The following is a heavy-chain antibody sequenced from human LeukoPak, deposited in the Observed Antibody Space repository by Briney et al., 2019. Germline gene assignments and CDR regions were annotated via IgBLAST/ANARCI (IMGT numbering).Heavy chain of an antibody. CDR2: MWSDGSNT. V-gene: IGHV3-33*01. CDR3: ARGGNWYYFFDY. D-gene: IGHD6-13*01. J-gene: IGHJ4*02. Sequence: GGSLRLSCAVSGFTFGTYDIHWVRQPPGMGLEWVAVMWSDGSNTYYADSVKGRFTISRDNSKKLYLQMTSLRAEETAVYYCARGGNWYYFFDYRGQGTLVTVSP. CDR1: GFTFGTYD.